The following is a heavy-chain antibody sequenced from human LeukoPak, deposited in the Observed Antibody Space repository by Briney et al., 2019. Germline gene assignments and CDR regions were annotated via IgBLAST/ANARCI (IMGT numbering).Heavy chain of an antibody. CDR3: ARDSFTYGNY. D-gene: IGHD3-10*01. Sequence: GGSLRLSCAASGFTFSSSWMCWVRQAPGKGLEWVANINEDGGGKYYVDSVRGRFTISRDNTKNSLYLQMNSLRAEDTAVYYCARDSFTYGNYWGQGTLVTVSS. CDR1: GFTFSSSW. V-gene: IGHV3-7*01. J-gene: IGHJ4*02. CDR2: INEDGGGK.